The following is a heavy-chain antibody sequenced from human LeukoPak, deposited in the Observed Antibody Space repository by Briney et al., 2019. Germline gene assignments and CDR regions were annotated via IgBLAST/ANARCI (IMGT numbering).Heavy chain of an antibody. D-gene: IGHD6-6*01. Sequence: GASVKVSCKASGYTFTGYYMHWVRQAPGQGLEWMGRINPNSGGTNYAQKFQGRVTMTRDTSTSTVYLELNSLRSEDTAVYYCARDLSAPGDYWGQGTLVTVSS. CDR2: INPNSGGT. J-gene: IGHJ4*02. CDR1: GYTFTGYY. V-gene: IGHV1-2*06. CDR3: ARDLSAPGDY.